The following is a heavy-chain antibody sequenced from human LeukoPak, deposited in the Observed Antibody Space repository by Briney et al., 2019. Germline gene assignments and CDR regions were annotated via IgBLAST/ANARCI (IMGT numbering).Heavy chain of an antibody. CDR3: ARDLGYDSSGYWY. J-gene: IGHJ4*02. CDR2: INPKSGDT. CDR1: GYTFTGYY. D-gene: IGHD3-22*01. Sequence: ASVTVSCKASGYTFTGYYMHWVRQAPGQGLEWMGWINPKSGDTNFAQKFQGRVTMTTDTSISTAYMELSRLRSDDTAMYYCARDLGYDSSGYWYWGQGTLVTVSS. V-gene: IGHV1-2*02.